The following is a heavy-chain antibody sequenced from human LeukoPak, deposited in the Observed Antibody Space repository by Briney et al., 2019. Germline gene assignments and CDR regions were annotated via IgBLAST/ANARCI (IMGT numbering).Heavy chain of an antibody. D-gene: IGHD1-26*01. J-gene: IGHJ4*02. Sequence: SETLSLTCTVSGGSISSYYWSWIRQPPGKGLEWIGYMYYSESTNYNPSLKSRVTISADASKNQFSLKLSSVTAADTAVYYCASLYSGSYDTGSFDYFNYWGQGTLVTVSS. V-gene: IGHV4-59*01. CDR3: ASLYSGSYDTGSFDYFNY. CDR2: MYYSEST. CDR1: GGSISSYY.